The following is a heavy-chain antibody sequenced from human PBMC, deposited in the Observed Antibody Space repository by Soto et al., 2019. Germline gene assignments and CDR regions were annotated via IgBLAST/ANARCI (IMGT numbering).Heavy chain of an antibody. J-gene: IGHJ4*02. V-gene: IGHV3-30*18. CDR3: AKDPSGWELYYFDY. CDR2: ISGDGSNK. CDR1: GFTFSSYG. D-gene: IGHD1-26*01. Sequence: QVQLVESGGGVVQPGRSLRLSCAASGFTFSSYGMHWVRQAPGKGLEWVAVISGDGSNKYYADSVKGRVTISRDNSKNTLYLQMNSLRAEDTAVYYCAKDPSGWELYYFDYWGQGTLVTVSS.